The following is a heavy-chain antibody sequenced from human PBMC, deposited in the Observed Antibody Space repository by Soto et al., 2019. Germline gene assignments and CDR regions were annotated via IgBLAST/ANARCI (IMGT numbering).Heavy chain of an antibody. V-gene: IGHV4-31*03. CDR3: ARVLSGYEGWFDP. D-gene: IGHD5-12*01. CDR2: IYYSGST. CDR1: GGSISSGGYY. Sequence: SETLSLTCTVSGGSISSGGYYWSWIRQHPGKGLEWIGYIYYSGSTYYNPSLKSRVTISVDTSKNQFSLKLSSVTAADTAAYYCARVLSGYEGWFDPWGQGTLVTVSS. J-gene: IGHJ5*02.